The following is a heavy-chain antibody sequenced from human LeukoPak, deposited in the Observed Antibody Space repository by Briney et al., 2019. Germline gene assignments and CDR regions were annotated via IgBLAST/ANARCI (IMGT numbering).Heavy chain of an antibody. CDR3: ARGFRRSDY. Sequence: PGGSLRLSCAASGFTFSSYEMNWVRQAPGKGLEWVSDISSSGSTIYYADSVKGRFTISRDNAKNSLYLQMNSLRAEDTAVYYCARGFRRSDYWGQGTLVTVSS. J-gene: IGHJ4*02. CDR1: GFTFSSYE. CDR2: ISSSGSTI. V-gene: IGHV3-48*03.